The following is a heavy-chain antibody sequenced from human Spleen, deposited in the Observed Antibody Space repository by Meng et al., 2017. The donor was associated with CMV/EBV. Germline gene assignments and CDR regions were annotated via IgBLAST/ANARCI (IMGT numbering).Heavy chain of an antibody. CDR1: GGSSSADH. CDR3: ARGRGDTITMIRGPYYHYGLDA. Sequence: SLSLTCVVDGGSSSADHWTWIRQSPGKGLEWVGDISQRGNNNNQPSLNCRVTMSLATSNNQFSLRLSSVNAADTAVYYCARGRGDTITMIRGPYYHYGLDAWGHGTTVTVSS. CDR2: ISQRGNN. V-gene: IGHV4-34*01. J-gene: IGHJ6*02. D-gene: IGHD3-10*01.